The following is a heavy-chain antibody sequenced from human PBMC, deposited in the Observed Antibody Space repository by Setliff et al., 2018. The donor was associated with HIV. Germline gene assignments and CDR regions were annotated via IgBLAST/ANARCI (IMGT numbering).Heavy chain of an antibody. V-gene: IGHV7-4-1*02. Sequence: GASVKVSCKASGYTFNNYAMNWVRRAPGQGLELMGWINTNTGNPTYAQGFTGRFVFSLDTSVSTAYLQISSLKAEDTAVYFCARDLKRPNSNFWGGYPIPFDSWGQGTLVTVS. J-gene: IGHJ4*02. CDR2: INTNTGNP. CDR1: GYTFNNYA. D-gene: IGHD3-3*01. CDR3: ARDLKRPNSNFWGGYPIPFDS.